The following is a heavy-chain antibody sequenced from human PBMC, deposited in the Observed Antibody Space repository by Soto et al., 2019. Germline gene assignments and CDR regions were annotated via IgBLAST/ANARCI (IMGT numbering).Heavy chain of an antibody. D-gene: IGHD2-15*01. Sequence: EVQLVESGGGLVKPGGSLRLSCAASGFTFTNGWLSWVRQAPGKGLEWVGRIKSNIAGGTTDYSATVKGRFTISRDDSPHTLSLQMDSLTTEYTAVYYSTTDSAQTFCDAGPCYSVQTKIHHSWGQGTLFTVSS. CDR3: TTDSAQTFCDAGPCYSVQTKIHHS. V-gene: IGHV3-15*01. J-gene: IGHJ4*02. CDR2: IKSNIAGGTT. CDR1: GFTFTNGW.